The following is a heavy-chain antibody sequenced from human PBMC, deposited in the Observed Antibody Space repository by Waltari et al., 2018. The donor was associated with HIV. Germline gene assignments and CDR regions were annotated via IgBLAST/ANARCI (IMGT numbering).Heavy chain of an antibody. CDR2: IYYSGST. CDR3: ARLQDYSNWFDP. V-gene: IGHV4-39*01. D-gene: IGHD2-15*01. J-gene: IGHJ5*02. Sequence: QLQLQESGPGLVKPSETLSLTCTVSGGSISSSSYYWGWIRQPPGKGLEWIGSIYYSGSTYYNPSLKSRVTISVDTSKNQFSLKLSSVTAADTAVYYCARLQDYSNWFDPWGQGTLVTVSS. CDR1: GGSISSSSYY.